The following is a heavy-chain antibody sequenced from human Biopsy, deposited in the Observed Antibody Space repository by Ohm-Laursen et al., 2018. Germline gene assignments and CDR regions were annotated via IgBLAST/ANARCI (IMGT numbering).Heavy chain of an antibody. V-gene: IGHV3-33*06. J-gene: IGHJ3*01. Sequence: SLRLSCAASGFTFSNYAIHWVRQAPGKGLEWVAFIWSSATYKAYADSVKGRFTVSRVNSKNTVYLQMNSLSADDTAIYSCVKDGGQTAPYSFDVWGQGTMVTVSS. CDR3: VKDGGQTAPYSFDV. D-gene: IGHD3-16*01. CDR2: IWSSATYK. CDR1: GFTFSNYA.